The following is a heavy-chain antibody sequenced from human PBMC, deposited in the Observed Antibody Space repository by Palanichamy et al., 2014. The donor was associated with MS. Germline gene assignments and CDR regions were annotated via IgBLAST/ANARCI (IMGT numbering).Heavy chain of an antibody. CDR3: ARDPFPRRSGNFYNGYFDS. CDR1: GGSISSGGYY. J-gene: IGHJ4*02. Sequence: QVQLQESGPGLVKPSQTLSLTCTVSGGSISSGGYYWNWIRQYPGKGLEWIGYIYYTGTTYYNPSLRSRVTMSVDTSGNQFSLKLRSVTAADTAVYYCARDPFPRRSGNFYNGYFDSWGQGALVTVSS. D-gene: IGHD3-10*01. CDR2: IYYTGTT. V-gene: IGHV4-31*03.